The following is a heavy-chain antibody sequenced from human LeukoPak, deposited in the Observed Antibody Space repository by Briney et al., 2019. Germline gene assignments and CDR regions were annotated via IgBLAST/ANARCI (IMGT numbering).Heavy chain of an antibody. CDR2: TYYRSTWYN. Sequence: SQTLSLTCAVSGDSVSSNSVTWNWIRQSPSRGLEWLGRTYYRSTWYNDYAVSVGGRITVNPDTSKNQFTLHLNSVTPEDTAVYYCARRLTQYDCFDPWGQGILVTVSS. V-gene: IGHV6-1*01. J-gene: IGHJ5*02. CDR1: GDSVSSNSVT. CDR3: ARRLTQYDCFDP. D-gene: IGHD2-2*01.